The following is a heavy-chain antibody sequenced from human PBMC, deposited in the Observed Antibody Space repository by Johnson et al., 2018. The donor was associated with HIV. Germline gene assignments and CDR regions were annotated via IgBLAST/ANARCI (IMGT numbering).Heavy chain of an antibody. D-gene: IGHD2-15*01. CDR3: ARGNIVVVAAATDIDI. J-gene: IGHJ3*02. CDR2: IYSGGST. V-gene: IGHV3-66*01. Sequence: VQLVESGGGVVRPGGSLRLSCAASGFTFDDYGMSWVRQAPGKGLEWVSVIYSGGSTYYADSVKGRFTISRDNSKNTLYLQMNSLRAEDTAVYYCARGNIVVVAAATDIDIWGQGTMVTVSS. CDR1: GFTFDDYG.